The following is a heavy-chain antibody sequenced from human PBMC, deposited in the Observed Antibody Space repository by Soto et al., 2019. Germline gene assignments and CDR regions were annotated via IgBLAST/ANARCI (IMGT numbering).Heavy chain of an antibody. Sequence: SETLSLTCTVSGGSISSSSYYWGWIRQPPGKGLEWIGSIYYSGSTYYNPSLKSRVTISVDTSKNQFSLKLSSVTAADTAVYYCARNRGGITMIVVVIPDAFDIWRQGTMVTVSS. J-gene: IGHJ3*02. V-gene: IGHV4-39*01. CDR1: GGSISSSSYY. CDR3: ARNRGGITMIVVVIPDAFDI. CDR2: IYYSGST. D-gene: IGHD3-22*01.